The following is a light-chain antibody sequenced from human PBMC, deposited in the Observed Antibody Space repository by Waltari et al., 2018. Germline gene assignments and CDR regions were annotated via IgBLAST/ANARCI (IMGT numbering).Light chain of an antibody. Sequence: QSPLTQPASVSGSPGQSITISCTGTSSDVGSYNYVSWYQQRPGKAPKLMIYEVSNRPSGGSDRFSGSKSGNTASLTISGLQAEDEADYYCNSYTSSSTLVFGGGTKVTVL. V-gene: IGLV2-14*01. CDR3: NSYTSSSTLV. CDR2: EVS. CDR1: SSDVGSYNY. J-gene: IGLJ3*02.